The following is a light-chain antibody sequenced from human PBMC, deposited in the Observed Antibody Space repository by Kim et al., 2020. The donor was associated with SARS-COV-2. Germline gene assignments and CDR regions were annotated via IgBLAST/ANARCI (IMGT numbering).Light chain of an antibody. CDR1: SLRSYY. CDR3: NSRDSNDNVV. Sequence: VALGQTVSITCQGDSLRSYYATWYQQKPGQAPILGIYGKNNRPSGIPDRFSGSSSGNTASLTITGTQAGDEADYYCNSRDSNDNVVFGGGTQLTVL. CDR2: GKN. V-gene: IGLV3-19*01. J-gene: IGLJ2*01.